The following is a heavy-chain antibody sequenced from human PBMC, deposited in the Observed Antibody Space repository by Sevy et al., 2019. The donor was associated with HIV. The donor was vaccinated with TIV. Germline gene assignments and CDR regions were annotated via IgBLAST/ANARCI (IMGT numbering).Heavy chain of an antibody. V-gene: IGHV1-2*02. CDR3: ARVTYPSSFSSSWYPDY. CDR2: INPNSGGT. Sequence: ASVKVSCKATGYTFSGHYIHWVRQAPGQGLEWMGWINPNSGGTNYAQKFQGRVTMTSDTSISTVYLGPSKLRSDATAVYYCARVTYPSSFSSSWYPDYWGQGTLVTVSS. CDR1: GYTFSGHY. D-gene: IGHD6-13*01. J-gene: IGHJ4*02.